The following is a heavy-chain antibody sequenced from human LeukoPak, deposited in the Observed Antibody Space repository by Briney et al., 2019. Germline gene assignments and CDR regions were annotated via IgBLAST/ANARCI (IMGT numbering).Heavy chain of an antibody. Sequence: SETLSLTCTVSGGSISSYYWSWIRQPPGKGLEWIGYIYYSGSTNYNPSLKSRVTISVDTSKNQFSLKLSSVTAADTAVYYCARYSSSWYGYYYYYMDDWGKGTTVTVSS. CDR1: GGSISSYY. CDR2: IYYSGST. CDR3: ARYSSSWYGYYYYYMDD. D-gene: IGHD6-13*01. V-gene: IGHV4-59*01. J-gene: IGHJ6*03.